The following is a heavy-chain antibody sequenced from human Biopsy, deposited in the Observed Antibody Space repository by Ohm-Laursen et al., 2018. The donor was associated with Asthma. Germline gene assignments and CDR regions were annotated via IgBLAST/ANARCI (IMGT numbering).Heavy chain of an antibody. CDR2: ISVYNGNT. CDR1: GYTFNSAG. J-gene: IGHJ6*02. CDR3: ARAVDYSHYYGIDV. D-gene: IGHD3-10*01. V-gene: IGHV1-18*01. Sequence: ASVKVSCKASGYTFNSAGITRVRQAPGQGLEWMGWISVYNGNTKVAQKLQDRVTMITDTSTSTAYMELRSLRSDDTAVYLCARAVDYSHYYGIDVWGQGTTVTVS.